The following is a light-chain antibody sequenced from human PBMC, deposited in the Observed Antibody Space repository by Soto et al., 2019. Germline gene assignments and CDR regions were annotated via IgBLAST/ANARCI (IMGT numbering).Light chain of an antibody. J-gene: IGLJ2*01. CDR3: SSYTNTNTPVV. CDR1: SSDIGAYNY. Sequence: QSVLTQPASVSGSPGQSITISCTGTSSDIGAYNYVSWHQQHPGKAPRLIISDVTIRPSGVSSRFSGSKSGNTASLTISGLQPEDEADYYCSSYTNTNTPVVFGGGTQLTVL. CDR2: DVT. V-gene: IGLV2-14*03.